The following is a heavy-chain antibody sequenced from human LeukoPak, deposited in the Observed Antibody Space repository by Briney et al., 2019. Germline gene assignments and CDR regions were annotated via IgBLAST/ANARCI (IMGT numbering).Heavy chain of an antibody. J-gene: IGHJ4*02. CDR1: GDSVSSNSAA. D-gene: IGHD1-7*01. Sequence: SQTLSLTCDISGDSVSSNSAAWNWIRQSPSRGLEWLGRTFYRSKWYNEYEVSLKSRLTINPDTSKNHFSLQLNSVTPEDTAVYYCARSGGTAIGNYERATFDYWGQGTLVTVSS. V-gene: IGHV6-1*01. CDR2: TFYRSKWYN. CDR3: ARSGGTAIGNYERATFDY.